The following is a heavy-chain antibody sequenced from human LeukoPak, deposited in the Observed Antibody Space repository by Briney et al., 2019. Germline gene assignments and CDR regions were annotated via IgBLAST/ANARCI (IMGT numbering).Heavy chain of an antibody. V-gene: IGHV4-34*01. D-gene: IGHD3-22*01. J-gene: IGHJ6*03. CDR2: INHSGST. CDR3: ARYLNERYYDSSGYFLGMDV. CDR1: GGSISSYY. Sequence: SETLSLTCTVSGGSISSYYWSWIRQPPGKGLEWIGEINHSGSTNYNPSLKSRVTISVDTSKNQFSLKLSSVTAADTAVYYCARYLNERYYDSSGYFLGMDVWGKGTTVTISS.